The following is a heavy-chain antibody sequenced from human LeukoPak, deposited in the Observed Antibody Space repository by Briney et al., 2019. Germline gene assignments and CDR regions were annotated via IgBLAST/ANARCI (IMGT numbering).Heavy chain of an antibody. V-gene: IGHV4-4*07. CDR3: ARDIQGIAVAGSKVIWFDP. Sequence: SETLSLTCAVSGGSISSYYWSWIRQPAGKGLEWIGRIYTSGSTNYNPSLKSRVTMSVDTSKNQFSLQLSSVTAADTAVYYCARDIQGIAVAGSKVIWFDPWGQGTLVTVSS. J-gene: IGHJ5*02. CDR2: IYTSGST. D-gene: IGHD6-19*01. CDR1: GGSISSYY.